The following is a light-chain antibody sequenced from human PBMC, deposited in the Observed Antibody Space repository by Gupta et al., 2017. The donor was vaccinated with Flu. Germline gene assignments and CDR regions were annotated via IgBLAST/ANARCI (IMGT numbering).Light chain of an antibody. CDR1: ESVNRNH. CDR3: HHYGTSPYT. CDR2: GTS. V-gene: IGKV3-20*01. J-gene: IGKJ2*01. Sequence: FLAQSAGTLSLSPGERVTLSCRAGESVNRNHLAWYQQKPGQAPRLLMYGTSNRAPGIPDRFSGGGSGTDFTLTIDRLEPEDSALFYCHHYGTSPYTFGQGTKLEIK.